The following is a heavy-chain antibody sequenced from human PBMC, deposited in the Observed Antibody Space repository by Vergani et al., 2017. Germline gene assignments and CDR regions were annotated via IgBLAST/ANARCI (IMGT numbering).Heavy chain of an antibody. V-gene: IGHV3-30*02. Sequence: QVQLVESGGGVVQPGGSLRLSCAASGFTFSSYGMHWVRQAPGKGLEWVAFIRYDGSNKYYADSVKGRFTISRNNSKNTLYLQMNSLRAEDTAVYYCAKDPRYYXSGGSPWCYYGMDVWGQGTTVTVSS. J-gene: IGHJ6*02. CDR3: AKDPRYYXSGGSPWCYYGMDV. CDR1: GFTFSSYG. CDR2: IRYDGSNK. D-gene: IGHD2-15*01.